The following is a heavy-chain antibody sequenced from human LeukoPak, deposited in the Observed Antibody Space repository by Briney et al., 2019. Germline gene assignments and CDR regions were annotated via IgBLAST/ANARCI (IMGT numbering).Heavy chain of an antibody. Sequence: SETLSLTCTVSGVSISSYYWSWIRQPPGKGLEWIGYIYYSGSTNYNPSLKSRVTISVDTSKNQFSLKLSSVTAADTAVYYCATSHDAFDIWGQGTMVTVSS. CDR3: ATSHDAFDI. CDR2: IYYSGST. J-gene: IGHJ3*02. D-gene: IGHD2-2*01. V-gene: IGHV4-59*01. CDR1: GVSISSYY.